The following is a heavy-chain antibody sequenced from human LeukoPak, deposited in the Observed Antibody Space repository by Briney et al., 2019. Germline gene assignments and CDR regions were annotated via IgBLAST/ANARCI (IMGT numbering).Heavy chain of an antibody. Sequence: MSSETLSLTCAVSGYSISSGYYWGWIRQPPGKGLEWIGSIYHSGSTYYNPSLKSRVTISVNTSKNQFSLKLSSVTAADTAVYYCARRITIFGVVIMDWFDPWGQGTLVTVSS. CDR2: IYHSGST. J-gene: IGHJ5*02. CDR3: ARRITIFGVVIMDWFDP. V-gene: IGHV4-38-2*01. D-gene: IGHD3-3*01. CDR1: GYSISSGYY.